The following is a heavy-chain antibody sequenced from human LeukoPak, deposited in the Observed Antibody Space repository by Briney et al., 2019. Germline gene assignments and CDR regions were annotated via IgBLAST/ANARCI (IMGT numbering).Heavy chain of an antibody. CDR1: GYTLTSYG. D-gene: IGHD2-15*01. Sequence: ASVKVSCKASGYTLTSYGISWVRQAPGQGLEWMGWISAYNGNTNYAQKLQGRVTMTTDTSTSTAYMELRSLRSDDTAVYYCARSVYCSGGSCYGHYYYYGMDVWGQGTTVTVSS. J-gene: IGHJ6*02. CDR3: ARSVYCSGGSCYGHYYYYGMDV. CDR2: ISAYNGNT. V-gene: IGHV1-18*01.